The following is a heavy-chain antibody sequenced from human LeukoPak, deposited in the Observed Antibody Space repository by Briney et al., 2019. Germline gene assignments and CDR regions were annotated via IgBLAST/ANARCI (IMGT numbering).Heavy chain of an antibody. CDR3: ARGAVAGRFSLRPTGAYYMDV. CDR1: SYSISSDYY. Sequence: SETLSLTCTVSSYSISSDYYWGWIRQPPGKGLEWIGSIFHRGTTYYNPSLKSRVTISVDTSKNQFSLKLSSVTAADTAVYYCARGAVAGRFSLRPTGAYYMDVWGKGTTVTVSS. V-gene: IGHV4-38-2*02. CDR2: IFHRGTT. D-gene: IGHD6-13*01. J-gene: IGHJ6*03.